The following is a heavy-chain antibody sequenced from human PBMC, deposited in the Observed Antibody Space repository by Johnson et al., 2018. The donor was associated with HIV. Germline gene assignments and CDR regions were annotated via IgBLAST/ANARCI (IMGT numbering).Heavy chain of an antibody. D-gene: IGHD4-17*01. CDR3: ARPADYGDYSRDAFDI. CDR2: ISISGDVI. J-gene: IGHJ3*02. Sequence: VQLVESGGRVVRPGGSLRLSCAASGFTFSTYAMTWVRQAPGKGLEWVSTISISGDVIYYADSVKGRFTISRDNAKNSLYLQMNSLRVEDTALYYCARPADYGDYSRDAFDIWGQGTMVTVSS. V-gene: IGHV3-21*01. CDR1: GFTFSTYA.